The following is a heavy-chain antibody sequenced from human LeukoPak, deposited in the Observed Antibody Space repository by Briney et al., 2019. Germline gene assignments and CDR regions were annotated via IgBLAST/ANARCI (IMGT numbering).Heavy chain of an antibody. D-gene: IGHD3-3*01. CDR3: ARSDLYDFWSGYPFDY. Sequence: SVKVSCKASGGTFSSYAISWGRQAPGQGLEWMGGIIPIFGTANYAQTFQGRVTLTADESTSTAYMELSSLRSEDTAVYYCARSDLYDFWSGYPFDYWGQGTLVTVSS. CDR1: GGTFSSYA. V-gene: IGHV1-69*01. J-gene: IGHJ4*02. CDR2: IIPIFGTA.